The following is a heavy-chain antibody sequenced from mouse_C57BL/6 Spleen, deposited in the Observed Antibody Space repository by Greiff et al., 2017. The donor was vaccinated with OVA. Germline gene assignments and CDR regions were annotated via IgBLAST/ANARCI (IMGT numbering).Heavy chain of an antibody. Sequence: QVQLQQSGPELVKPGASVKISCKASGYAFSSSWMNWVKQRPGKGLEWLGRIYPGDGDTNYNGKFKGKATLTADKSSSTAYMHLSSLTSEDSAVYCCARYDGYPWYFDYWGQGTTLTVSS. J-gene: IGHJ2*01. V-gene: IGHV1-82*01. D-gene: IGHD2-3*01. CDR2: IYPGDGDT. CDR3: ARYDGYPWYFDY. CDR1: GYAFSSSW.